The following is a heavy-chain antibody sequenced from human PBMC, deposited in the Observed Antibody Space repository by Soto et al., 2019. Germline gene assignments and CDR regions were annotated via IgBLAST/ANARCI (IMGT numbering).Heavy chain of an antibody. Sequence: QVQLVQSGAEEKKPGASVKVSCKASGYTFTSYAMHWVRQAPGQRLEWMGWINAGNGNTKYSQKFQGRVTITRDTSASTAYMELSSLRSEDTAVYYCERSIVVVTALDYWGQETLVTVSS. CDR2: INAGNGNT. CDR3: ERSIVVVTALDY. J-gene: IGHJ4*02. D-gene: IGHD2-21*02. CDR1: GYTFTSYA. V-gene: IGHV1-3*05.